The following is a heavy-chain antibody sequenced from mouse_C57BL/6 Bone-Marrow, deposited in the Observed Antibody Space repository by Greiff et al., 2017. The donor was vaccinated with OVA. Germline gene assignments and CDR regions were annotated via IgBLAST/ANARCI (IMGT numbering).Heavy chain of an antibody. CDR2: ILPGSGST. CDR3: AREGFLAWFAY. CDR1: GYTFTGYW. V-gene: IGHV1-9*01. J-gene: IGHJ3*01. Sequence: QVQLQQSGAELMKPGASVKLSCKATGYTFTGYWIEWVKQRPGHGLEWIGEILPGSGSTNYNEKFKGKATLTADTSSNTAYMQLSSLTTEDSAIYYCAREGFLAWFAYWGQGTLVTVSA.